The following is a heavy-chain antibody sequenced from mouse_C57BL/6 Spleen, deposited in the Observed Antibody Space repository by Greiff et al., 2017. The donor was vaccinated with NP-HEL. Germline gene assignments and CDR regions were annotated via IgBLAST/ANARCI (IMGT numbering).Heavy chain of an antibody. V-gene: IGHV2-9-1*01. Sequence: VQLQQSGPGLVAPSQSLSITCTVSGFSLTSYAISWVRQPPGKGLEWLGVIWTGGGTNYNSALKSRLSISKDNSKSQVFLKMNSLQTDDTARYYCARLYDGYLYWYFDVWGTGTTVTVSS. CDR3: ARLYDGYLYWYFDV. D-gene: IGHD2-3*01. CDR2: IWTGGGT. J-gene: IGHJ1*03. CDR1: GFSLTSYA.